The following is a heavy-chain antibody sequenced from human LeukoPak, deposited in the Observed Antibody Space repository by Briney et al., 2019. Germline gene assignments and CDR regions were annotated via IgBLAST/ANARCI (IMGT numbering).Heavy chain of an antibody. Sequence: PGGSLRLSCAASGFTFSSYWVSWVRQAPGKGLEWVASIKQDGSEKYYVGSVKGRFTISRDNAKNSLYLQMNSLRAEDTALYYCARAPGEGWFDPWGQGTLVTVSS. CDR2: IKQDGSEK. CDR3: ARAPGEGWFDP. J-gene: IGHJ5*02. CDR1: GFTFSSYW. V-gene: IGHV3-7*01. D-gene: IGHD4-17*01.